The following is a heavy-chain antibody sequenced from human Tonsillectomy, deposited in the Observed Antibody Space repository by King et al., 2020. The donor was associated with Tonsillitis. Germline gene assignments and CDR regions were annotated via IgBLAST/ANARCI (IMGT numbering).Heavy chain of an antibody. Sequence: QLQESGPGLVKPSETVSLTCSVSGGSISSSTDYWGWVRQSPKMGLECLGRFYPGGNTYYTPSLKSRVTISVDTSQNQFSLKLTSVTAADTAVYYCARGTVRYSEWSHGMGAFDIGGQGTMLSVSS. CDR1: GGSISSSTDY. J-gene: IGHJ3*02. CDR2: FYPGGNT. CDR3: ARGTVRYSEWSHGMGAFDI. V-gene: IGHV4-39*07. D-gene: IGHD3-9*01.